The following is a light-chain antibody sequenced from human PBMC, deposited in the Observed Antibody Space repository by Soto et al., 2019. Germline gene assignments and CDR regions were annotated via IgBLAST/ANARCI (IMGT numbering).Light chain of an antibody. J-gene: IGKJ1*01. CDR3: QQYMSSVT. Sequence: EIVLTQSPGSLSLSPWQRATLSCRASQSVDTTFFAWYQKKPGQAPRLLIYGASKRATGIPDRFSGSGSGTDFTIISSRLEPEDFAVYYCQQYMSSVTFGQGTKVEIK. V-gene: IGKV3-20*01. CDR1: QSVDTTF. CDR2: GAS.